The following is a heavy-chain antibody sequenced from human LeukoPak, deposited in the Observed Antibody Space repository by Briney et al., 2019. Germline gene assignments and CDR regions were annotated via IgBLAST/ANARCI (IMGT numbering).Heavy chain of an antibody. CDR2: INAGNGNT. V-gene: IGHV1-3*01. D-gene: IGHD6-13*01. CDR1: GYTFTSYA. Sequence: ASVTVSCKASGYTFTSYAMHWVRQAPGQRLEWMGWINAGNGNTKYSQKFQGRVTITRDTSASTAYMELSSLRSEDTAVYYCARVLGIAAAEPYYWGQGTLVTVSS. CDR3: ARVLGIAAAEPYY. J-gene: IGHJ4*02.